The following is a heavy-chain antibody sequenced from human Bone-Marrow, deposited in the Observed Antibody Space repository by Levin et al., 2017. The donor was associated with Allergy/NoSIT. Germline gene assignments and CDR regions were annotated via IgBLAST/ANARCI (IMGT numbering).Heavy chain of an antibody. V-gene: IGHV3-23*01. Sequence: GGSLRLSCAASGFTFTTYAMNWVRQAPGKGLEWVSVISGSGGITYYADSVKGRFTMSRDTSKNTVYLQMNSPRAEDTAVYYCARSVEKGSIWGSFDYWGQGMLVTVSS. CDR1: GFTFTTYA. CDR2: ISGSGGIT. D-gene: IGHD3-16*01. J-gene: IGHJ4*02. CDR3: ARSVEKGSIWGSFDY.